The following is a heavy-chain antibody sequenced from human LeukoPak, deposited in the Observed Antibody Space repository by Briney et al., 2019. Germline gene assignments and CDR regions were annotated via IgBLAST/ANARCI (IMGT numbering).Heavy chain of an antibody. CDR1: GFTFSSYE. CDR2: ISSSGSTI. V-gene: IGHV3-48*03. Sequence: GGSLRLSCAASGFTFSSYEMNWVRQAPGKGLEWVSYISSSGSTIYYADSVKGRFTISRDNSKNTLYLQMNSLRAEDTAVYYCATSTIQRCPVYWGQGTLVTVSS. J-gene: IGHJ4*02. D-gene: IGHD5/OR15-5a*01. CDR3: ATSTIQRCPVY.